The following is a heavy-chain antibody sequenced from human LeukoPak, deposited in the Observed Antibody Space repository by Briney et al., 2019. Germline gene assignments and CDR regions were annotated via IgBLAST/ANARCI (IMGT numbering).Heavy chain of an antibody. V-gene: IGHV4-39*01. D-gene: IGHD6-13*01. CDR1: GGSISSSSYY. CDR2: IYYSGST. Sequence: SETLSLTCTVSGGSISSSSYYWGWIRQPPGKGLEWIGSIYYSGSTYYNPSLKSRVTISVDTSKNQFSLKLSSVTAADTAVYYCARLGIAAVLPFDYWGQGTLVTVSS. J-gene: IGHJ4*02. CDR3: ARLGIAAVLPFDY.